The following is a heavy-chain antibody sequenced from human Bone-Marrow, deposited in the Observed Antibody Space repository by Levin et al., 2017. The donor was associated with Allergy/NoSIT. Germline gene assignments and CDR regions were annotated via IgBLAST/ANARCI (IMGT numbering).Heavy chain of an antibody. V-gene: IGHV3-30-3*01. Sequence: GGSLRLSCAASGFTFSSYAMHWVRQAPGKGLEWVAVISYDGSNKYYADSVKGRFTISRDNSKNTLYLQMNSLRAEDTAVYYCAREGEGYGDHFDYWGQGTLVTVSS. D-gene: IGHD4-17*01. CDR2: ISYDGSNK. CDR1: GFTFSSYA. CDR3: AREGEGYGDHFDY. J-gene: IGHJ4*02.